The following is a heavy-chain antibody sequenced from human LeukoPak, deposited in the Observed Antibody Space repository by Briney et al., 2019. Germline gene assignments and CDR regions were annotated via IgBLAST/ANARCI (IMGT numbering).Heavy chain of an antibody. D-gene: IGHD5/OR15-5a*01. J-gene: IGHJ4*02. V-gene: IGHV4-31*03. Sequence: SETLSLTCTVSRGSISSGGHYWSWIRQHPAKGLEWIGYIYYSGSAYYNPSLESRVTISIDTSKNQLSLKLTSVTAADTAVYFCARGTLRLFDYWGQGTLVTVSS. CDR3: ARGTLRLFDY. CDR1: RGSISSGGHY. CDR2: IYYSGSA.